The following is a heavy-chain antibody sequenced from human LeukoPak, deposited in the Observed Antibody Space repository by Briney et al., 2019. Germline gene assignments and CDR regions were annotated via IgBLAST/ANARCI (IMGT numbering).Heavy chain of an antibody. D-gene: IGHD6-13*01. CDR2: IYSGGST. J-gene: IGHJ3*02. CDR3: ARDPYTSSWYWAFDI. Sequence: GGSLRLSCAACGLTVSGNYMTWVRQAPGKGLEWVSVIYSGGSTYYADSVKGRFTISRDSSKNTLYLQMNSLRPEDTAVYYCARDPYTSSWYWAFDIWGQGTMVTVSS. CDR1: GLTVSGNY. V-gene: IGHV3-66*02.